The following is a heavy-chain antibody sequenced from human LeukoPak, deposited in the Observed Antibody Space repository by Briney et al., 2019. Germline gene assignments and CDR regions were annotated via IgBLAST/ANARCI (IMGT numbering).Heavy chain of an antibody. D-gene: IGHD3-22*01. V-gene: IGHV5-51*01. Sequence: GESLKISCKGSGFNFTAYWIAWVRQMPGKGLEWMGISHPINSDTKYSPSFQGQVTISADKSSSTAYLQWNSLKASDTAMYYCERHQYYYDSSGNYGWFDSWGQGTLVTVSS. CDR1: GFNFTAYW. CDR2: SHPINSDT. CDR3: ERHQYYYDSSGNYGWFDS. J-gene: IGHJ5*01.